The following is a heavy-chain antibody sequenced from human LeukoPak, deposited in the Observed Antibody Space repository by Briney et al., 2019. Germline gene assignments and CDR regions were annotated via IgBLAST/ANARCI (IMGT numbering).Heavy chain of an antibody. J-gene: IGHJ2*01. CDR1: GGSISSHY. CDR3: ARVRAYSDFVGNFDL. V-gene: IGHV4-4*07. CDR2: IWATGST. D-gene: IGHD4-11*01. Sequence: SETLSLTCTVSGGSISSHYWSWIRQPAGKRXXXXXRIWATGSTVDNPSFRSRLTLSIDRSKSQLSLKLTSMTAADSAVYYCARVRAYSDFVGNFDLWGHGIPVTVSS.